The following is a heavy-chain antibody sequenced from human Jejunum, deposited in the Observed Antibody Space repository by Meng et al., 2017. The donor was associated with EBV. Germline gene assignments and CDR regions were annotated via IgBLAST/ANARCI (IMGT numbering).Heavy chain of an antibody. V-gene: IGHV7-4-1*02. CDR1: GYTFTRSG. D-gene: IGHD2-8*02. Sequence: QVQMLQSGSELKKPGASVKVSCKASGYTFTRSGINWVRQAPGQGLEWMGWINTNTGYPTYAQDFTGRFVFSLDTSVSTAYLQITSLSTEDNAVYYCARVRPGGGWFDPWGQGTLVTVSS. CDR3: ARVRPGGGWFDP. J-gene: IGHJ5*02. CDR2: INTNTGYP.